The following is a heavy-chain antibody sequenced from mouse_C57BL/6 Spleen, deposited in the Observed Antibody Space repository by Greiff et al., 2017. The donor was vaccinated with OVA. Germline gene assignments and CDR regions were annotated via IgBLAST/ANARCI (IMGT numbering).Heavy chain of an antibody. Sequence: VQLKESGPELVKPGASVKMSCKASGYTFTDYNMHWVKQSHGKSLEWIGYINPNNGGTSYNQKFKGKATLTVNKSSSTAYMELRSLTSEDSAVYYCARPANWGFAYWGQGTLVTVSA. D-gene: IGHD4-1*01. V-gene: IGHV1-22*01. CDR1: GYTFTDYN. CDR2: INPNNGGT. CDR3: ARPANWGFAY. J-gene: IGHJ3*01.